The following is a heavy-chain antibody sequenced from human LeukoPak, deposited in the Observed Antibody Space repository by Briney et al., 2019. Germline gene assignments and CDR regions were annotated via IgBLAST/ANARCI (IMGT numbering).Heavy chain of an antibody. Sequence: GGSLRLSCAASGFTFSSYWMSWVRQAPGKGLELVANIKQDGSEKYYVDSVKGRFTISRDNAKNSLYLQMNSLRAEDTAVYYCARSITSRGYCSSTSCYKWGFYYYYMDVWGKGTTVTVSS. V-gene: IGHV3-7*01. D-gene: IGHD2-2*02. CDR2: IKQDGSEK. J-gene: IGHJ6*03. CDR3: ARSITSRGYCSSTSCYKWGFYYYYMDV. CDR1: GFTFSSYW.